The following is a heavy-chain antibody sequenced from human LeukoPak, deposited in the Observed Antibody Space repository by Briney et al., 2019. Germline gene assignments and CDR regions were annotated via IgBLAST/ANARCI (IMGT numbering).Heavy chain of an antibody. CDR3: ARDWDYSRGHDVFDI. D-gene: IGHD6-13*01. J-gene: IGHJ3*02. V-gene: IGHV1-18*04. CDR2: ISTYKGNT. Sequence: ASVKVSCKASGYTFTGYYMHWVRQAPGQGLEWMGWISTYKGNTYYAQKLQGRVTLTTDTSTSTAYMELRSLRSDDTAVYYCARDWDYSRGHDVFDIWGQGTMVTVSS. CDR1: GYTFTGYY.